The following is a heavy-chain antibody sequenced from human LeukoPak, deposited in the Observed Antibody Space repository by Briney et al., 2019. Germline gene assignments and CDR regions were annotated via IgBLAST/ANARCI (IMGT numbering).Heavy chain of an antibody. Sequence: SETLSLTCTVSGGPISSSSYYWGWIRQPPGKGLEWIGSINYSGNTYYNPSLKSRVTISVDTSRNQFSLKLSSVTAADTALYYCARGYSGSYGRFDYWGQGTLVTVSS. CDR2: INYSGNT. CDR3: ARGYSGSYGRFDY. D-gene: IGHD1-26*01. V-gene: IGHV4-39*01. J-gene: IGHJ4*02. CDR1: GGPISSSSYY.